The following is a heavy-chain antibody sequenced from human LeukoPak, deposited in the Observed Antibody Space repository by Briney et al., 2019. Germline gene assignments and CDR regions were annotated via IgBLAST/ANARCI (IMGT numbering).Heavy chain of an antibody. CDR2: ISDSGNT. CDR3: ARDNWNYGSSMDV. CDR1: GGSISSRSYY. J-gene: IGHJ6*02. D-gene: IGHD1-7*01. Sequence: PSETLSLTCTVSGGSISSRSYYWGWIRQPPGKGLEWIGTISDSGNTYYSPSLRSRVTISIDMSKNQFSLKLSSVTAADTAVYHCARDNWNYGSSMDVWGQGTTVTVSS. V-gene: IGHV4-39*07.